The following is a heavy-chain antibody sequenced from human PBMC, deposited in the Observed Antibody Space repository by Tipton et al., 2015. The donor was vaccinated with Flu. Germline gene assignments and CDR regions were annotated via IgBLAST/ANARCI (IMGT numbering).Heavy chain of an antibody. CDR3: ARHSTMHNYVHFDY. Sequence: TLSLTCTVSGGSISSSTYYWGWIRQPPGKGLEWIGSMYYSGTTYYNPSLMSRVIISVDTSKNQFSLKLTSVTAADTAVYYCARHSTMHNYVHFDYWGQGTLVTVSS. J-gene: IGHJ4*02. V-gene: IGHV4-39*01. CDR1: GGSISSSTYY. CDR2: MYYSGTT. D-gene: IGHD5-24*01.